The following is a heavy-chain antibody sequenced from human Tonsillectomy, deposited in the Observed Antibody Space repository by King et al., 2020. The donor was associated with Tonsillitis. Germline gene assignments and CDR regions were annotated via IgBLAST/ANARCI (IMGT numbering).Heavy chain of an antibody. Sequence: VQLVESGGALVQPGGSLRLSCAVSGLTFSIYALSWVRQAPVTGLEWVLAISGNGKSTYNANSETGRLTISRDNSRNTLFLQMRSLRAEDTAVYYWAKEPEAAPTMWTYNWFDTWGQGTLVTVSA. CDR3: AKEPEAAPTMWTYNWFDT. D-gene: IGHD3-10*02. V-gene: IGHV3-23*04. CDR1: GLTFSIYA. CDR2: ISGNGKST. J-gene: IGHJ5*02.